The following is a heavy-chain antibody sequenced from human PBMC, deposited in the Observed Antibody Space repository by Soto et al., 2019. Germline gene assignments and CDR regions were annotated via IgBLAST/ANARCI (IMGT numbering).Heavy chain of an antibody. Sequence: QVQLRQWGAGLLKPSETLSLRCAVYGGSLSDYSWSWIRQSPEKGLEWIGEINHGRSTKYNPSLKNRVTISVDTSKNQVSLILTSATAADTAVYRCARGGGKSGYFFDYWGRGTLVTVSS. CDR3: ARGGGKSGYFFDY. J-gene: IGHJ4*02. CDR1: GGSLSDYS. V-gene: IGHV4-34*02. D-gene: IGHD5-12*01. CDR2: INHGRST.